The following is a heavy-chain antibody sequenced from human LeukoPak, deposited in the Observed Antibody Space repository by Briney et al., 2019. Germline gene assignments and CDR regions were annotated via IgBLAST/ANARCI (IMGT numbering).Heavy chain of an antibody. CDR2: IYHSGST. Sequence: SETLSLTCAVYGGSFSGYYWSWIRQPPGKGLEWIGSIYHSGSTYYNPSLKSRVTISVDTSKNQFSLKLSSVTAADTAVYYCARPYYYDSSGYNDYWGQGTLVTVSS. D-gene: IGHD3-22*01. CDR3: ARPYYYDSSGYNDY. CDR1: GGSFSGYY. J-gene: IGHJ4*02. V-gene: IGHV4-34*01.